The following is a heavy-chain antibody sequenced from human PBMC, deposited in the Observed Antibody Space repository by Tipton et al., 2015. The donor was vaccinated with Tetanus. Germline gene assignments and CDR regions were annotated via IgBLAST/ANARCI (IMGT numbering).Heavy chain of an antibody. V-gene: IGHV1-69*06. J-gene: IGHJ4*02. CDR1: GGTFSSYA. CDR2: IIPIFGTA. D-gene: IGHD3-16*01. CDR3: ARDPGDYGQDGYYFDY. Sequence: QMQLVQSGAEVKKPGSSVKVSCKASGGTFSSYAISWVRQAPGQGLEWMGGIIPIFGTANYAQKFQGRVTITADKSTSTAYMELSSLRSEDTAVYYCARDPGDYGQDGYYFDYWGQGTLVTVSS.